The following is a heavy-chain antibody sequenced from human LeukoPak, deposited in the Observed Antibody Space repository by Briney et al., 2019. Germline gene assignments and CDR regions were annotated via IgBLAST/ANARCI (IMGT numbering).Heavy chain of an antibody. Sequence: PSETLSLTCAVYGGSFSGYYWSWIRQPPGKGLEWIGTIYHGGGTYYNPSLKCRVTISVDTSKTQFSLNLSSVTAADTAIYYCARSCYGGNWYFDLWGRGTLVTVSS. D-gene: IGHD4-23*01. J-gene: IGHJ2*01. V-gene: IGHV4-34*01. CDR3: ARSCYGGNWYFDL. CDR2: IYHGGGT. CDR1: GGSFSGYY.